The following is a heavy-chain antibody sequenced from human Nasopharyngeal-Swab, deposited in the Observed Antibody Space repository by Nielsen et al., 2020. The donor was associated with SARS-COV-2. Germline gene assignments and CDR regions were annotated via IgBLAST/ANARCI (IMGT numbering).Heavy chain of an antibody. V-gene: IGHV3-66*01. D-gene: IGHD5-18*01. J-gene: IGHJ6*02. CDR1: GLTLSTHD. CDR3: AKDNRLQLWLRYYGMDV. Sequence: GGSLRLSCSASGLTLSTHDMSWVRKAQGKGLEWVSIIYPDGNAYYGGAVKGRFTISRDNSKNTLYLQMNSLRAQDTALYYCAKDNRLQLWLRYYGMDVWGQGTTVTVSS. CDR2: IYPDGNA.